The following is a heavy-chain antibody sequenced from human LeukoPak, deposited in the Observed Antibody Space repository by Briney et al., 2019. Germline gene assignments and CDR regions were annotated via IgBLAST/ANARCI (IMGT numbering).Heavy chain of an antibody. V-gene: IGHV1-2*02. D-gene: IGHD6-6*01. CDR1: GYTFTCYY. CDR3: ARESSSSPQFDY. J-gene: IGHJ4*02. CDR2: INPNSGGT. Sequence: GASVKVSCKASGYTFTCYYMHWVRQAPGQGLEWMGWINPNSGGTNYAQKFQGRVTMTRDTSISTAYMELSRLRSDDTAVYYRARESSSSPQFDYWGQGTLVTVSS.